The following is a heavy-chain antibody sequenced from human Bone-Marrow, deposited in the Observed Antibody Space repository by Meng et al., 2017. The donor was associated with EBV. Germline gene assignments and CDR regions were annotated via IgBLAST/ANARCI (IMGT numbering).Heavy chain of an antibody. J-gene: IGHJ4*02. D-gene: IGHD3-22*01. CDR1: GFTFSSYR. Sequence: EVQLVESGGXLVKRGGSLILSCAASGFTFSSYRVNWVREAPGKGLEWVSAISSSSSYIYYADSVKGRFTISRDNAKNSLYLQMNSLRAEDRAVYYCASGYYDSSGYYFDYWGQGTLVTVSS. CDR2: ISSSSSYI. V-gene: IGHV3-21*01. CDR3: ASGYYDSSGYYFDY.